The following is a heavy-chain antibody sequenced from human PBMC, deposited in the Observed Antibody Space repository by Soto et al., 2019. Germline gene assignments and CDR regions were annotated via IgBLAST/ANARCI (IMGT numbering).Heavy chain of an antibody. D-gene: IGHD6-13*01. CDR2: ISYDRSNK. CDR3: AKDLPLSSRWFFPLDH. J-gene: IGHJ4*02. V-gene: IGHV3-30*18. CDR1: GFTFSTYG. Sequence: QVQLVESGGGVVQPGRSLRLSCAASGFTFSTYGMHWVRQAPGKGLAWVAAISYDRSNKYYADSVKGRFTISRDNSKNTLYLQMNSLRAEDTAVYYCAKDLPLSSRWFFPLDHWGQGTLVTVSS.